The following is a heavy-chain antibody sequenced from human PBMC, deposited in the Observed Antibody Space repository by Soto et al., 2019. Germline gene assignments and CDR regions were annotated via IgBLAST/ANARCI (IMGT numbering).Heavy chain of an antibody. V-gene: IGHV4-30-4*01. CDR3: ARDSVGQQLVQWFGP. D-gene: IGHD6-6*01. CDR1: GGSISSGDYY. Sequence: PSETLSLTCTVSGGSISSGDYYWSWIRQPPGKGLEWIGYIYYSGRTSYNPSLKSRLAISVDTSKNQFSLKLSSVTVADTAVYYCARDSVGQQLVQWFGPWGQGTLVTVSS. J-gene: IGHJ5*02. CDR2: IYYSGRT.